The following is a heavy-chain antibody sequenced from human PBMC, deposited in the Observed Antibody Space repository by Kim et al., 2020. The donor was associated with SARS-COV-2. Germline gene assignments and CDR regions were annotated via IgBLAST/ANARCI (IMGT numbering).Heavy chain of an antibody. D-gene: IGHD3-10*01. Sequence: SSSSSYICYADSVKGRFTISRDNAKNALYLQMNSLRAEDTAVYDCASGAYWGQGTLVTVSS. V-gene: IGHV3-21*01. CDR2: SSSSSYI. J-gene: IGHJ4*02. CDR3: ASGAY.